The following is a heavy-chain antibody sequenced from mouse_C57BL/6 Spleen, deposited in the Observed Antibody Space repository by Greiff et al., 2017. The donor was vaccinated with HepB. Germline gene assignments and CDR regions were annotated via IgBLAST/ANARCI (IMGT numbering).Heavy chain of an antibody. CDR1: GFNIKDDY. D-gene: IGHD3-1*01. CDR2: IDPENGDT. CDR3: TTLGHPYYFDY. V-gene: IGHV14-4*01. Sequence: EVQRVESGAELVRPGASVKLSCTASGFNIKDDYMHWVKQRPEQGLEWIGWIDPENGDTEYASKFQGKATITADTSSNTAYLQLSSLTSEDTAVYYCTTLGHPYYFDYWGQGTTLTVSS. J-gene: IGHJ2*01.